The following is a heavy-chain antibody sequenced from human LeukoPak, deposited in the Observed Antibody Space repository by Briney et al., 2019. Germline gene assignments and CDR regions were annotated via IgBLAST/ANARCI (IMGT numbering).Heavy chain of an antibody. CDR2: VSNSGGST. D-gene: IGHD6-19*01. CDR1: GFTFSGFA. V-gene: IGHV3-23*01. Sequence: GGSLRLSCGASGFTFSGFAMSWVRQAPGKGLEWVSAVSNSGGSTYYADSVKGRFTISRDNSKNTLYLQMNSLRAEDTAVYYCAKVTRVAVAGYFDYWGQGTLVTVSS. CDR3: AKVTRVAVAGYFDY. J-gene: IGHJ4*02.